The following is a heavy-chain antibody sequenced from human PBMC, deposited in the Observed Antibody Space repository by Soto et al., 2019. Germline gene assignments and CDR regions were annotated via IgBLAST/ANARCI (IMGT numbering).Heavy chain of an antibody. J-gene: IGHJ4*02. CDR2: ISTYNDDT. D-gene: IGHD4-17*01. V-gene: IGHV1-18*01. CDR3: ARGDCGDYDY. CDR1: GYTFTNFG. Sequence: QVQLVQSGAEVKKPGASVKVSCQTSGYTFTNFGVSWVRQAPGQGLEGVGWISTYNDDTKYAQKVQDRVTMTTDTSTSTAYMELRSLRSDDTAVYYCARGDCGDYDYWGQGTLVTVSS.